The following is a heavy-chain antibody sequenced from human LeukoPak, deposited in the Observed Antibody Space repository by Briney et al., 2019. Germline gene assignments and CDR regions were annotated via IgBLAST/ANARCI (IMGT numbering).Heavy chain of an antibody. CDR2: IDNDGSNT. Sequence: GGSLRLSCAASGFTFKNHWMHWVRQAPGKGLEWVSRIDNDGSNTIYADSVKARFTISRDNAKNTLYLQMNSLRAEDTAVYYCSRDRPHNWFDPWGQGTLVTVSP. CDR1: GFTFKNHW. V-gene: IGHV3-74*01. CDR3: SRDRPHNWFDP. J-gene: IGHJ5*02.